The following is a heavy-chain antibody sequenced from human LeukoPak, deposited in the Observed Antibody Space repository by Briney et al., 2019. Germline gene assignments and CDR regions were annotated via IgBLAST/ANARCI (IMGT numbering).Heavy chain of an antibody. CDR2: ISYDGTNE. V-gene: IGHV3-30*03. CDR3: ATYRQVLLPFES. Sequence: PGTSLRLSCAASGLAFNNYVMNWVRQAPGKGLEWVASISYDGTNEYYADSVRGRFTISRDNSKSTLSLQMNSLRAEDTAIYYCATYRQVLLPFESWGQGTLVTVSS. D-gene: IGHD2-8*02. CDR1: GLAFNNYV. J-gene: IGHJ4*02.